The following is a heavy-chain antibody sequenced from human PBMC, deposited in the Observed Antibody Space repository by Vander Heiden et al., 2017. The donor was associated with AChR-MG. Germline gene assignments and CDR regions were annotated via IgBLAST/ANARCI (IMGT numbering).Heavy chain of an antibody. J-gene: IGHJ6*02. D-gene: IGHD3-10*01. CDR1: GGSFSDYY. CDR2: IIHSGAT. V-gene: IGHV4-34*12. Sequence: QVQLQQWGAGLLKPSETLSLTCAVYGGSFSDYYWLWIRQSPGKGLEWIGEIIHSGATYYNSSLKSRVTISVDMPKNYFSLKLSSVTAADTAVYYCARAPGRASGMVRGVIKAYGMDVWGQGTTVTVSS. CDR3: ARAPGRASGMVRGVIKAYGMDV.